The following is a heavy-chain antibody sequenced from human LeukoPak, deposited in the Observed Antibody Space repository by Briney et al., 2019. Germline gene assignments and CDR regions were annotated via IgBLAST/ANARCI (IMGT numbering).Heavy chain of an antibody. CDR2: IKGDGIST. CDR1: GFDFSSNW. J-gene: IGHJ4*02. V-gene: IGHV3-74*01. Sequence: GGSLRLSCAASGFDFSSNWMHWVRHAPGQGLVWVSRIKGDGISTNYADSVKGRFTISRDIAKNTLYLQMSSLRAEDTGAYYCAKDHYWSIDYWGRGTLVTVSS. D-gene: IGHD3-3*01. CDR3: AKDHYWSIDY.